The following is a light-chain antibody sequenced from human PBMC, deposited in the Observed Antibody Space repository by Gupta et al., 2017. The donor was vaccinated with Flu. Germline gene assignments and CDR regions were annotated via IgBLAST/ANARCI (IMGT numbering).Light chain of an antibody. CDR3: AAWDNSLGGHYV. V-gene: IGLV1-44*01. J-gene: IGLJ1*01. CDR1: SSNIGGHT. Sequence: SSNIGGHTVDWYQHLPGAAPRLLIYDDAQRTAGVPARFSASKSGTSASLAISGLQSGDEADYYCAAWDNSLGGHYVFGTGTRVTVL. CDR2: DDA.